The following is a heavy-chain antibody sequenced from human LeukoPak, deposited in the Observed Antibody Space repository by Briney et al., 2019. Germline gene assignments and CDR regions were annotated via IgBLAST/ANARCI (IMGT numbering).Heavy chain of an antibody. Sequence: PGRSLRLSCAASGFTFSXXXXXXVRQAPGXXXXXXAVIWYXGXXKXXXXXXXGXXXISRDNSKSTLSLQMNSLRAEDTAVYYCARVIREFGALDYWGQGTLVTVSS. CDR2: IWYXGXXK. V-gene: IGHV3-33*01. CDR1: GFTFSXXX. D-gene: IGHD3-10*01. CDR3: ARVIREFGALDY. J-gene: IGHJ4*02.